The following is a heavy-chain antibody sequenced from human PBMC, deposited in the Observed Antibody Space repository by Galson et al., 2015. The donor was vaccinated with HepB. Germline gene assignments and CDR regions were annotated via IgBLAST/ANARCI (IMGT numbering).Heavy chain of an antibody. CDR2: INSDESST. V-gene: IGHV3-74*01. Sequence: SLRLSCAASGFTFRTFSNYWMHWVRQAPGKGLVWVSRINSDESSTIYADSVKGRFTISRDNAKNTLYLQMNSLRAEDTAVYYCASDYSGNGYFDYWGQGALDSVSS. D-gene: IGHD6-25*01. J-gene: IGHJ4*02. CDR1: GFTFRTFSNYW. CDR3: ASDYSGNGYFDY.